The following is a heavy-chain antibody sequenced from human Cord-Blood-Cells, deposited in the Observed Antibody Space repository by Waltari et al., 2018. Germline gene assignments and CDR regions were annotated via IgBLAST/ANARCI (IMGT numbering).Heavy chain of an antibody. D-gene: IGHD6-13*01. V-gene: IGHV1-2*04. Sequence: QVQLVQSGAAVKKPGASVKVSCKAPGYSSTGYHLPLVRLPPGQGLEWMRWINPNSGGTNYAQKFQGWVTMTRDTSISTAYMELSRLRSDDTAVYYCARGPIAAAGTEYFQHWGQGTLVTVSS. CDR2: INPNSGGT. CDR1: GYSSTGYH. CDR3: ARGPIAAAGTEYFQH. J-gene: IGHJ1*01.